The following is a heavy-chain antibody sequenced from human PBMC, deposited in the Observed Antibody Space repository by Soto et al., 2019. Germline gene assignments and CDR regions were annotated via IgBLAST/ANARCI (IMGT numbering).Heavy chain of an antibody. CDR2: VYHTGRT. Sequence: NPSETLSLTCTVSGGSFKSGSYSWSWIRQPPGKGLEWIGYVYHTGRTSYNPSLKSRVSISMDTSKNQFSLNLDSVTAADTAVYYCARKNDYGDFDYWGQGTLVTVSS. J-gene: IGHJ4*02. D-gene: IGHD4-17*01. CDR1: GGSFKSGSYS. CDR3: ARKNDYGDFDY. V-gene: IGHV4-61*01.